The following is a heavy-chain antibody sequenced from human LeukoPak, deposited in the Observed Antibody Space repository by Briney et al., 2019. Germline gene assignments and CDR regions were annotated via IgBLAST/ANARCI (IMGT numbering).Heavy chain of an antibody. J-gene: IGHJ6*03. CDR3: ARARYYYYYYLDV. Sequence: PSGTLSLTCTVSGGSISSYYWSWIRQPPGKGLEWMGYIYYSGSTNYNPSLKSRVTISIDTSKNQFSLKLSSVTAADTAVYYCARARYYYYYYLDVWGKGTTVTISS. V-gene: IGHV4-59*01. CDR2: IYYSGST. CDR1: GGSISSYY.